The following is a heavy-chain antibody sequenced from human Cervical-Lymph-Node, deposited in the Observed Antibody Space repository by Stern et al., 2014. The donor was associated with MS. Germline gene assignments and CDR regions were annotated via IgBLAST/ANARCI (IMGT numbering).Heavy chain of an antibody. CDR3: ARAPGRYCSGGSCYSGH. J-gene: IGHJ4*02. CDR2: IISSSSLR. Sequence: VQLVESGGGLVKPGGSLRLSCAASGFTFSSYRMNWVRQAPGKGLEWVSSIISSSSLRYYAESVKGQFTISTDNSKNSLYLQMNSLRAEDTAVYYCARAPGRYCSGGSCYSGHWGQGTLVTVSS. D-gene: IGHD2-15*01. CDR1: GFTFSSYR. V-gene: IGHV3-21*01.